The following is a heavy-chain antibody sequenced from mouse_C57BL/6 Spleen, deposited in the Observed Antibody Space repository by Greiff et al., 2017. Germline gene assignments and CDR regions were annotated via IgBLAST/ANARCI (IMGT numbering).Heavy chain of an antibody. CDR3: ARGIYYYGSDY. V-gene: IGHV1-69*01. J-gene: IGHJ2*01. CDR1: GYTFTSYW. Sequence: VQLQQPGAELVMPGASVKLSCKASGYTFTSYWMHWVKQRPGQGLEWIGEIDPSDSYTNYNQKFKGKSTLPVDKSSSTAYMQLSSLTSEDSAVYYCARGIYYYGSDYWGQGTTLTVSS. CDR2: IDPSDSYT. D-gene: IGHD1-1*01.